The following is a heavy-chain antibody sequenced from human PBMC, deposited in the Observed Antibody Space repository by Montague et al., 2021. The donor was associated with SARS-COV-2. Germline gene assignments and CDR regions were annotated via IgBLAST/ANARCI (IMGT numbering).Heavy chain of an antibody. CDR2: INHSGRT. J-gene: IGHJ4*01. D-gene: IGHD1-26*01. V-gene: IGHV4-34*01. Sequence: SETLSLTCVVNGGSLSDNYWSWIRKPPGKGLEWMGEINHSGRTGYNPSLKSGVTISVDTSKNQFSLRLTSVTAADTAVYYCARERQGNYFRYYGFDDWGQGTPVTVSS. CDR1: GGSLSDNY. CDR3: ARERQGNYFRYYGFDD.